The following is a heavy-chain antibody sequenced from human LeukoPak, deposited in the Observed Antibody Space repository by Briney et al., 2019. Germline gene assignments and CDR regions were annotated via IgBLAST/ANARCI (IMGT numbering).Heavy chain of an antibody. CDR2: IKQDGSEK. V-gene: IGHV3-7*03. J-gene: IGHJ5*02. CDR3: VKAGGLRFDP. CDR1: GFTFSSYS. Sequence: GGSLRLSCAASGFTFSSYSMNWVRQAPGKGLEWVANIKQDGSEKYYVDSVKGRFTISRDNAKNSLYLQMNSLRAEDTAVYYCVKAGGLRFDPWGQGTLVTVSS.